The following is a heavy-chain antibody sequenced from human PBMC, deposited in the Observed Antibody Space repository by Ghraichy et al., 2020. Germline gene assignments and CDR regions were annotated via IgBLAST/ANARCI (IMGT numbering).Heavy chain of an antibody. V-gene: IGHV4-61*01. J-gene: IGHJ3*02. CDR1: AEGSVSSESYY. D-gene: IGHD6-13*01. Sequence: SETLSLTCTVSAEGSVSSESYYWSWIRQPPGKGLECIGYIYYSGITNYHPSLKSRVTISLDTSKNQFSLKLNSVTAADTAVYYCARLQLVYAFDIWGQGTMVTVSS. CDR2: IYYSGIT. CDR3: ARLQLVYAFDI.